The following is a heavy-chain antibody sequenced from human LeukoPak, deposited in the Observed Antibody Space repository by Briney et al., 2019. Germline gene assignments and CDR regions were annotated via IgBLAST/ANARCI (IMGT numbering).Heavy chain of an antibody. CDR3: ARDPGGTWGFDY. CDR2: ISAYNGNT. J-gene: IGHJ4*02. V-gene: IGHV1-18*01. CDR1: GYTFTSYG. Sequence: ASVNVSCKASGYTFTSYGISWVRQAPGQGLEWMGWISAYNGNTNYAQRLQGRVTMTTDTSTSTAYMELRSLKSDDTAVYYCARDPGGTWGFDYWGQGALVTVSS. D-gene: IGHD7-27*01.